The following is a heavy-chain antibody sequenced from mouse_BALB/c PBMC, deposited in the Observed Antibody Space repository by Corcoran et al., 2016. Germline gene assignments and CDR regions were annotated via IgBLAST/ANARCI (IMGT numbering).Heavy chain of an antibody. Sequence: QNQLVQSGPELKKPGETVKISCKASGYTFTNYGMNWVKQAPGKGLKWMGWINTYTGEPTYADDFKGRFAFSLETSASTAYLQINNLKNEDTATYFCASYRYDKGRFAYWGQGTLVTVSA. J-gene: IGHJ3*01. V-gene: IGHV9-3-1*01. CDR2: INTYTGEP. D-gene: IGHD2-14*01. CDR3: ASYRYDKGRFAY. CDR1: GYTFTNYG.